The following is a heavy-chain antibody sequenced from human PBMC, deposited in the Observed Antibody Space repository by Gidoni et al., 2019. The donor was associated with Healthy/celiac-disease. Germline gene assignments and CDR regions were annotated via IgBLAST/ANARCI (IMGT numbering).Heavy chain of an antibody. Sequence: VQLVESGGGLVQPGGSLRLSCAASGFTFSSYSMNWVRQAPGKGREWVSYISSSSSTIYYADSGKGRFTIARDNAKNSLYLQMNSLRAEDTAVYYCARDSGITMVRGGGDYWGQGTLVTVSS. CDR1: GFTFSSYS. CDR3: ARDSGITMVRGGGDY. CDR2: ISSSSSTI. V-gene: IGHV3-48*01. J-gene: IGHJ4*02. D-gene: IGHD3-10*01.